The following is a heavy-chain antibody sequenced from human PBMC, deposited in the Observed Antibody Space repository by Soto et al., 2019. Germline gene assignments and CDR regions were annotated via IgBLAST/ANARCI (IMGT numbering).Heavy chain of an antibody. CDR2: IYWDDDK. J-gene: IGHJ6*02. Sequence: QITLKESGPPLVKPTQTLTLTCTFSGFSLSTSGVGVGWIRQPPGKALEGLALIYWDDDKRYSPSLRSRLTINKDTSKNQVVLTMTNMDPVDTATYYCIQSRCGGDCLQSYASHYYYGMDVWGQGTTVTVSS. D-gene: IGHD2-21*02. CDR3: IQSRCGGDCLQSYASHYYYGMDV. CDR1: GFSLSTSGVG. V-gene: IGHV2-5*02.